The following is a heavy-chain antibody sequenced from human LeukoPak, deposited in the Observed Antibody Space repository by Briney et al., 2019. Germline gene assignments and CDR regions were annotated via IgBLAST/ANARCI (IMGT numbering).Heavy chain of an antibody. J-gene: IGHJ4*02. CDR1: GFTFDDYT. Sequence: GGSLRLSCAASGFTFDDYTMHLVRQAPGKGLEWVSLISWDGGSTYYADSVKGRFTISRDNSKNSLYLQMNSLRTEDTALYYCAKDITPSSKSGYFDYWGKGTLVTVSS. CDR2: ISWDGGST. D-gene: IGHD4-11*01. CDR3: AKDITPSSKSGYFDY. V-gene: IGHV3-43*01.